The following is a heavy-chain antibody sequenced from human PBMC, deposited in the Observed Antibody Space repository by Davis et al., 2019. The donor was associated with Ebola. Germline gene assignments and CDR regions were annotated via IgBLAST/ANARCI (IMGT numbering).Heavy chain of an antibody. CDR3: ARDGYCSGGSCPGLFDY. CDR1: GGTFSNYD. J-gene: IGHJ4*02. CDR2: INTNTGNP. V-gene: IGHV7-4-1*02. Sequence: ASVKVSCKASGGTFSNYDISWVRQAPGQGLEWMGWINTNTGNPTYAQGFTRRFVFSLDTSVSTAYLQISSLRAEDTAVYYCARDGYCSGGSCPGLFDYWGQGTLVTVSS. D-gene: IGHD2-15*01.